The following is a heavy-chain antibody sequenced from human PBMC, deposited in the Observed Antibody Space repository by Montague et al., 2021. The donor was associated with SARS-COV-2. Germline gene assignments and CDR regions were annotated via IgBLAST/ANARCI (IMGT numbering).Heavy chain of an antibody. CDR2: INHIGTA. CDR3: AKERAVVRAARTMVAFDL. Sequence: SETLSLTCAVYAGSFSVYYSSWPRHSPRSWLEWIAVINHIGTANSNPFLKSRFSLSVDTSKNQFTLKLTSATAADRAMYYFAKERAVVRAARTMVAFDLWGQGTMVTVSS. J-gene: IGHJ3*01. V-gene: IGHV4-34*01. CDR1: AGSFSVYY. D-gene: IGHD4/OR15-4a*01.